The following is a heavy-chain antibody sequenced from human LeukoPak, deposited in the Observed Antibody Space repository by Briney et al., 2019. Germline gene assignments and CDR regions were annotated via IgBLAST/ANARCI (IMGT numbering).Heavy chain of an antibody. CDR1: GGSISSYY. CDR2: IYTSGST. J-gene: IGHJ6*03. D-gene: IGHD3/OR15-3a*01. V-gene: IGHV4-4*07. CDR3: ARGRRTGYPKIYYYYYYMDV. Sequence: SETLSLTCTVSGGSISSYYWSWIRQPAGKGLEWIGRIYTSGSTNYNPSLKSRVTISVDTSKNQFSLKLSSVTAADTAVYYCARGRRTGYPKIYYYYYYMDVWGKGTTVTVSS.